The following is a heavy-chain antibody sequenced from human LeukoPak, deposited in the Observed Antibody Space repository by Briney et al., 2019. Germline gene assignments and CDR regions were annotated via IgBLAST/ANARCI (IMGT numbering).Heavy chain of an antibody. D-gene: IGHD3-10*01. V-gene: IGHV4-34*01. J-gene: IGHJ4*01. CDR1: GGAFSGYY. Sequence: SETLSLTCAVYGGAFSGYYWSWIRQPPGKGLEWIGEINHSGSTNYNPSLKSRVTISQDTSKNQFSLKLSSVTAADTAVYYCANGSGSLFDYWGQGTLVTVSS. CDR3: ANGSGSLFDY. CDR2: INHSGST.